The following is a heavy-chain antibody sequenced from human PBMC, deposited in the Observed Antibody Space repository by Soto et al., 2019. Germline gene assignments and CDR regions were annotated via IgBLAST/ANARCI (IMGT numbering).Heavy chain of an antibody. CDR1: GGTFSRHA. V-gene: IGHV1-69*01. J-gene: IGHJ4*02. Sequence: QVQLVQSGAEVRKPGSSVKVSCKASGGTFSRHAISWVRQAPGQGLEWMGGIIPIFGTANHAQKFQGRVTIIADESTSTVYMELSSLRSEDTAMYYCAIGWGYGSNDYYYAYWGQGTLVIVSS. CDR3: AIGWGYGSNDYYYAY. D-gene: IGHD3-22*01. CDR2: IIPIFGTA.